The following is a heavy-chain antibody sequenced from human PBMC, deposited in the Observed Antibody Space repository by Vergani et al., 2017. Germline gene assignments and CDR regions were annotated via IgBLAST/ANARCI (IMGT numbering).Heavy chain of an antibody. CDR3: SKDIYIPPGDDILTRCIDV. V-gene: IGHV3-43*01. CDR1: GFTFADYT. J-gene: IGHJ6*02. D-gene: IGHD3-9*01. Sequence: ELQLVESGGVVVQPGGSLRLSCAASGFTFADYTMHWVRKPQGKGLEWVSLISWDGGSKYYADSVKCRFTISRDNSKNSLYLQMNSLRTEDTALYYCSKDIYIPPGDDILTRCIDVWGQGTTVTVSS. CDR2: ISWDGGSK.